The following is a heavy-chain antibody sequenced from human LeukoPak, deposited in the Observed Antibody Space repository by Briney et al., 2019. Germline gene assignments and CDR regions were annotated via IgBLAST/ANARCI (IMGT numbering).Heavy chain of an antibody. J-gene: IGHJ6*03. CDR3: AKDSGPGVDYYYYMDV. D-gene: IGHD3-10*01. CDR2: IRSKAYGGTT. Sequence: PGRSLRLSCTASGFTFGDYAMSWVRQAPGKGLEWVGFIRSKAYGGTTEYAASVKGRFTISRDDSKSSAYLQMNSLKTEDTAVYYCAKDSGPGVDYYYYMDVWGKGTTVTVSS. V-gene: IGHV3-49*04. CDR1: GFTFGDYA.